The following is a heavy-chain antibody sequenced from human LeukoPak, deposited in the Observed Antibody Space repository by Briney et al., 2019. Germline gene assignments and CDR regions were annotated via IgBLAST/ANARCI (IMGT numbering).Heavy chain of an antibody. J-gene: IGHJ4*02. CDR1: GGSISSYY. CDR3: ARGYCSSTSCPPVY. Sequence: SETLSLTCTVSGGSISSYYWSWLRQPPGKGLEWIGYIYYSGSTNYNPSLKSRVTISVDTSKNQFSLKLSSVTAADTAVYYCARGYCSSTSCPPVYWGQGTLVTVSS. V-gene: IGHV4-59*01. D-gene: IGHD2-2*01. CDR2: IYYSGST.